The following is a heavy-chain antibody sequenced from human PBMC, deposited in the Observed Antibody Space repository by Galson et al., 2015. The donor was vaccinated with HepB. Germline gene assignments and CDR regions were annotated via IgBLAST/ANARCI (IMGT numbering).Heavy chain of an antibody. CDR2: IYSGGST. J-gene: IGHJ3*02. V-gene: IGHV3-53*01. CDR1: GFTVSSNY. Sequence: SLRLSCAAPGFTVSSNYMSWVRQAPGTGLEWVSVIYSGGSTYYADSVKGRFTISRDNSKNTLYLQMNSLRAEDTAVYYCESNTDAFDIWGQGTMVTVSS. CDR3: ESNTDAFDI.